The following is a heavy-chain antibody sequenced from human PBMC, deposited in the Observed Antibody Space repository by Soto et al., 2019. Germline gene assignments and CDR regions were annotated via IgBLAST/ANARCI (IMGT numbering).Heavy chain of an antibody. D-gene: IGHD6-6*01. Sequence: QVQLQESGPGLVKPSETLSLTCTVSGGSISSYYWSWIRQPPGKGLEWIGYIYYSGSTNYNPSLKSRVTISVTTSTNQFPRTLSSVTAADTAVYYCASLWGSSVDYWGQGTLVTVSS. CDR1: GGSISSYY. CDR2: IYYSGST. CDR3: ASLWGSSVDY. J-gene: IGHJ4*02. V-gene: IGHV4-59*08.